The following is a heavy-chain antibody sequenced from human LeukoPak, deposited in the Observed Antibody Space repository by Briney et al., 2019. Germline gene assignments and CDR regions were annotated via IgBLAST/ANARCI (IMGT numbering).Heavy chain of an antibody. CDR2: IIPIFGTA. D-gene: IGHD3-22*01. CDR1: GYTFTSYG. CDR3: ASRDYYDSSGSQR. J-gene: IGHJ4*02. Sequence: ASVKVSCKASGYTFTSYGISWVRQAPGQGLEWMGGIIPIFGTANYAQKFQGRVTITADKSTSTAYMELSSLRSEDTAVYYCASRDYYDSSGSQRWGQGTLVTVSS. V-gene: IGHV1-69*06.